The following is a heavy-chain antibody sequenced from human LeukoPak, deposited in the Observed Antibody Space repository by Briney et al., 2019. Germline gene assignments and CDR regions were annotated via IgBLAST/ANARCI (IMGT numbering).Heavy chain of an antibody. CDR3: LWHHGLYSQYYCDL. Sequence: SETLSLTCTVSGGSIINYYWSWIRQPPGKGLEWIGYIYYSGSTNYSPSLKSRVTISVDTSKTQFSLKLSSVTAADTAVYYCLWHHGLYSQYYCDLWGEGTLVPVST. D-gene: IGHD2-2*02. CDR1: GGSIINYY. J-gene: IGHJ4*02. V-gene: IGHV4-59*01. CDR2: IYYSGST.